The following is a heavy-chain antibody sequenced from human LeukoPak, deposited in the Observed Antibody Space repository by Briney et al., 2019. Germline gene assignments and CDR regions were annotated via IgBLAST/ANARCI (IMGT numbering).Heavy chain of an antibody. D-gene: IGHD4-17*01. CDR3: AKDRDYGENFDY. Sequence: GGSLRLSCAASGFTFSSYGMHWVRQAPGKGLEWVAFIRYDGSNKYYADSVKGRFTISRDNSKNTLYLQMNSLRAEDTAVYYCAKDRDYGENFDYWGQGTLVTVSS. V-gene: IGHV3-30*02. CDR2: IRYDGSNK. CDR1: GFTFSSYG. J-gene: IGHJ4*02.